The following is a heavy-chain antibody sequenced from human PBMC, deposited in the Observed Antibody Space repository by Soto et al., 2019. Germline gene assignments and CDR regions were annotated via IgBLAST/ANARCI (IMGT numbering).Heavy chain of an antibody. D-gene: IGHD6-19*01. J-gene: IGHJ3*02. V-gene: IGHV1-69*02. CDR2: IIPILGIA. CDR3: ARVNSGFSSEPGDAFDI. CDR1: GGTFSSYT. Sequence: ASVKVSCKASGGTFSSYTISWVRQAPGQGLEWMGRIIPILGIANYAQKFQGRVTITADKSTSTAYMELSSLRSEDTAVYYCARVNSGFSSEPGDAFDIWGQGTMVTVSS.